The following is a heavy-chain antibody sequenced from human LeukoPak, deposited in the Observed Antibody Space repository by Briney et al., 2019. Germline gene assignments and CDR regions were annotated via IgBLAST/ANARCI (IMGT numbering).Heavy chain of an antibody. Sequence: PSETLSLTCTVSGGSISSSSYYWGWIRQPPGKGLEWIGSIYYSGSTYYNPSLKSRVTISVDTSKNQFSLKLSSVTAADTAVYYGARKDSSGYYYPHPVGAFDIWGQGTMVTVSS. V-gene: IGHV4-39*07. J-gene: IGHJ3*02. CDR3: ARKDSSGYYYPHPVGAFDI. D-gene: IGHD3-22*01. CDR2: IYYSGST. CDR1: GGSISSSSYY.